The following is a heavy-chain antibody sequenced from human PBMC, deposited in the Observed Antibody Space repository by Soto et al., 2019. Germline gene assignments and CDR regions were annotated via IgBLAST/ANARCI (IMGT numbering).Heavy chain of an antibody. D-gene: IGHD2-8*01. CDR3: ARHIYCTNGVCYSDY. J-gene: IGHJ4*02. CDR1: GGSISSSSYY. Sequence: SETLSLTCTVSGGSISSSSYYWGWIRQPPGKGLEWIGSIYYSGSTYYNPSLKSRVTISVDTSKNQFSLKLSSVTAADTAVHYCARHIYCTNGVCYSDYWGQGTLVTVSS. V-gene: IGHV4-39*01. CDR2: IYYSGST.